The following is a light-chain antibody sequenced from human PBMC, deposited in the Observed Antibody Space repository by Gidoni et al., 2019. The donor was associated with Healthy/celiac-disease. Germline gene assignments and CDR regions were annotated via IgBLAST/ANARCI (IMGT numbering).Light chain of an antibody. CDR1: QGLSSY. CDR3: QQYYSFPLT. Sequence: VIWMTQSPSLRSASTGDSVTISCRMSQGLSSYLAWYQQKPGKAPELLIYAASTLQSGVPSRFSGSGSGTDFTLTISCLQSEDFATYYCQQYYSFPLTFGGGTKVEIK. V-gene: IGKV1D-8*01. CDR2: AAS. J-gene: IGKJ4*01.